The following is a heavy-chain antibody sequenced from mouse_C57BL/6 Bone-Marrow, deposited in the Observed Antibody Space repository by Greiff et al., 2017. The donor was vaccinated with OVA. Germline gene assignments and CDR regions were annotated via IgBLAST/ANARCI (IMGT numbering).Heavy chain of an antibody. CDR2: IYWDDDK. D-gene: IGHD4-1*01. J-gene: IGHJ3*01. CDR3: ARRQAHWGFAY. V-gene: IGHV8-12*01. Sequence: QVTLKVCGPGILQSSQTLSLTCSFSGFSLSTSGMGVSWIRQPSGKGLEWLAHIYWDDDKRYNPSLKSRLTISKDTSRNQVFLKITSVDTADTATYYCARRQAHWGFAYWGQGTLVTVSA. CDR1: GFSLSTSGMG.